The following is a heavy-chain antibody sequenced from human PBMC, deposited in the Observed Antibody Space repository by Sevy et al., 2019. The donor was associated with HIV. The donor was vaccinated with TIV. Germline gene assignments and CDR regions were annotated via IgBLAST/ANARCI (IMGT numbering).Heavy chain of an antibody. CDR2: IYSGGST. CDR1: GFTVSSNY. CDR3: ARGRIQLWYPEAFDI. J-gene: IGHJ3*02. V-gene: IGHV3-53*01. Sequence: GGSLRLSCAASGFTVSSNYMSWVRQAPGKGLECVSVIYSGGSTYYADSVKGRFTISRDNSKNTLYLQMNSLRAEDTAVYYCARGRIQLWYPEAFDIWGQGTMVTVSS. D-gene: IGHD5-18*01.